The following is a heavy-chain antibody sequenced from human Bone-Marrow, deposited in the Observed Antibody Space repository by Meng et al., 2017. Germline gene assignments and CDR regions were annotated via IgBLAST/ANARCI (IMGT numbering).Heavy chain of an antibody. J-gene: IGHJ1*01. CDR2: INAGNGNT. CDR3: ARVYSSGWYWYFQH. V-gene: IGHV1-3*01. CDR1: GYTFTSYA. D-gene: IGHD6-19*01. Sequence: QVQLVQSGAEVKKPGASVKVSCKASGYTFTSYAMHWVRQAPGQRLEWMGWINAGNGNTKYSQKFQGRVTITRDTSASTAYMELSSLRSEDTAAYYCARVYSSGWYWYFQHWGQGTLVTVSS.